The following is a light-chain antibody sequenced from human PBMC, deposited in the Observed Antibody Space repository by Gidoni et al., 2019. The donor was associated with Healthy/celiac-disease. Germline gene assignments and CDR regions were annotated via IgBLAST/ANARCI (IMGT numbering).Light chain of an antibody. CDR2: WAS. J-gene: IGKJ2*01. CDR1: QSVLYSSNNKNY. V-gene: IGKV4-1*01. CDR3: QQYYSTPPYT. Sequence: DIMMTQSPDSLAVSLGERANINCKSSQSVLYSSNNKNYLAWYQQKPGQPPKLLIYWASTRESGVPDRFSGRGYGTDFTLTISSLQAEDVAVYYCQQYYSTPPYTFGQGTKLEIK.